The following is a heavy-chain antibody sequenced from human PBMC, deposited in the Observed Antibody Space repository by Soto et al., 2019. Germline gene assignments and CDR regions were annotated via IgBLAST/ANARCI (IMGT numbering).Heavy chain of an antibody. Sequence: ASVKVSCKASGGTFSSYAISWVRQAPGQGLEWMGGIIPIFGTANYAQKFQGRVTITADKSTSTAYMELSSLRSEDTAVYYCARARAAAARPTYFDYWGQGTLVTVSS. CDR1: GGTFSSYA. D-gene: IGHD6-13*01. J-gene: IGHJ4*02. V-gene: IGHV1-69*06. CDR2: IIPIFGTA. CDR3: ARARAAAARPTYFDY.